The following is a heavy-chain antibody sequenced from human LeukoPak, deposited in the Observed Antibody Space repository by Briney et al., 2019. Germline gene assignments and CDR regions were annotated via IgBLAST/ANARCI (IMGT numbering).Heavy chain of an antibody. CDR2: ISGSGGST. CDR1: GCTFSSYA. Sequence: GGSLRLSCAASGCTFSSYAMSWVRQAPGKGLEWVSAISGSGGSTYYADSVKGRFTISRDNSKNTLYLQMNSLRAEDTAVYYCAKDPHSGYDSDYFDYWGQGTLVTVSS. D-gene: IGHD5-12*01. CDR3: AKDPHSGYDSDYFDY. J-gene: IGHJ4*02. V-gene: IGHV3-23*01.